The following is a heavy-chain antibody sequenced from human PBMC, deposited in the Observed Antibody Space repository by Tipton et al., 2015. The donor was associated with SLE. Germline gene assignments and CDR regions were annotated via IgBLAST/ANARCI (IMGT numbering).Heavy chain of an antibody. CDR3: ARGTVTFDY. V-gene: IGHV3-30-3*01. D-gene: IGHD4-11*01. J-gene: IGHJ4*02. CDR1: RFALRSYA. CDR2: ISHNGGNK. Sequence: SLRLSCAASRFALRSYAMHWLRQAPGKGLEWVAVISHNGGNKFVADSVKGRFTISRDNAKNSLYLQMNSLRAEDTAVYYCARGTVTFDYWGQGTLVTVSS.